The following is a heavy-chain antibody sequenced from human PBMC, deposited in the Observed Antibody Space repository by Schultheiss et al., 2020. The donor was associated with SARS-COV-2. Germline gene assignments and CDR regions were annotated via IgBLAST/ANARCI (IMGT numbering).Heavy chain of an antibody. V-gene: IGHV3-33*01. D-gene: IGHD1-1*01. J-gene: IGHJ4*02. CDR2: IWYDGSNK. Sequence: GGSLRLSCAASGFTFSSYGMHWVRQAPGKGLEWVAVIWYDGSNKYYADSVKGRFTISRDNSKNTLYLQMNSLRAEDTAVYYCARDLDNWNDVRPTAPDYWGQGTLVTVSS. CDR1: GFTFSSYG. CDR3: ARDLDNWNDVRPTAPDY.